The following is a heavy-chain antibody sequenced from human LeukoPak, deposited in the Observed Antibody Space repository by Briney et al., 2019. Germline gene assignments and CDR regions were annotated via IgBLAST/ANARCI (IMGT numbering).Heavy chain of an antibody. CDR1: GYTFTSYD. CDR2: MNPNSGNT. J-gene: IGHJ3*02. V-gene: IGHV1-8*01. Sequence: ASVKVSCKASGYTFTSYDINWVRQATGQGLEWMGWMNPNSGNTGYAQKFQGRVTMTRNTSISTAYMELSSLRSEDTAVYYCARDSAGVLSDAFDIWGQGTMVTVSS. D-gene: IGHD3-10*01. CDR3: ARDSAGVLSDAFDI.